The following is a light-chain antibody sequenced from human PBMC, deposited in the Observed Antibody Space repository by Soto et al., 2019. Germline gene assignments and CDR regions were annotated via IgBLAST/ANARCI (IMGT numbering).Light chain of an antibody. Sequence: QSALTQPPSASGTPGQSLTISCSGSSSNIGSHYVYWYQHLPGTAPKLLIFRDGQRPSGVPDRFFGSKSGTSASLAISGLRSEDEAHYYCAVWDDSMTGWVFGGGTKLTVL. V-gene: IGLV1-47*01. CDR2: RDG. CDR1: SSNIGSHY. J-gene: IGLJ3*02. CDR3: AVWDDSMTGWV.